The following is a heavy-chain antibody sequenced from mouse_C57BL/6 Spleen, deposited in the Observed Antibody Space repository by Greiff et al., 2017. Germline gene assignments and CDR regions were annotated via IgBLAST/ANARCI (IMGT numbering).Heavy chain of an antibody. CDR3: ARSDYDSAWFAY. J-gene: IGHJ3*01. CDR1: GYTFTSYW. V-gene: IGHV1-64*01. Sequence: QVQLQQSGAELVKPGASVKLSCKASGYTFTSYWMHWVKQRPGQGLEWIGMIHPNSGSTNYNEKFKSKATLTVDKSSSTAYMQLSSLTSEDSAVYYCARSDYDSAWFAYWGQGTLVTVSA. D-gene: IGHD2-4*01. CDR2: IHPNSGST.